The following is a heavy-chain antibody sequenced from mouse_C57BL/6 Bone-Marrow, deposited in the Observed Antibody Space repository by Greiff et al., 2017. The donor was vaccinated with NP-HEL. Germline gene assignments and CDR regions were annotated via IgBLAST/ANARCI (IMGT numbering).Heavy chain of an antibody. CDR3: ARRGDYYGSSPYYAMDY. D-gene: IGHD1-1*01. CDR1: GYTFTTYP. J-gene: IGHJ4*01. V-gene: IGHV1-47*01. Sequence: VQLQESGAELVKPGASVKMSCKASGYTFTTYPIEWMTQNHGKSLEWIGTFHPSHDDTRYNEQFKGQAPLTVEKSSSTVYLELSRLTSDDSAVYYCARRGDYYGSSPYYAMDYWGQGTSVTVSS. CDR2: FHPSHDDT.